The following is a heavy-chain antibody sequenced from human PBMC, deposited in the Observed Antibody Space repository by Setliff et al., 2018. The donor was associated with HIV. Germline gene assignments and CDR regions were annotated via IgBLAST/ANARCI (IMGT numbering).Heavy chain of an antibody. CDR2: IIPLFGTT. CDR1: GGTFSSYG. J-gene: IGHJ1*01. V-gene: IGHV1-69*13. CDR3: ARGADASGYFYREYFQH. Sequence: SVKVSCKASGGTFSSYGITYGITWVRQAPGQGLEWMGGIIPLFGTTNYAQKFQGRVAITADESTSIAYMEMSSLTSDDTAVYYCARGADASGYFYREYFQHWGQGTLVTVSS. D-gene: IGHD3-22*01.